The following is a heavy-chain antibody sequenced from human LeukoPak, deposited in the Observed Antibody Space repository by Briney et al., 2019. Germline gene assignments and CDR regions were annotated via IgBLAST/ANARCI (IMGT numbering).Heavy chain of an antibody. CDR1: GGSISSYY. CDR3: ARDPGYCSGGSCYFDY. D-gene: IGHD2-15*01. Sequence: SETLSLTCTVSGGSISSYYWSWVRQPPGKGLEWIGYIYYSGSTNYNPSLKSRVTISVDTSKNQFSLKLSSVTAADTAVYYCARDPGYCSGGSCYFDYWGQGTLVTVSS. J-gene: IGHJ4*02. V-gene: IGHV4-59*01. CDR2: IYYSGST.